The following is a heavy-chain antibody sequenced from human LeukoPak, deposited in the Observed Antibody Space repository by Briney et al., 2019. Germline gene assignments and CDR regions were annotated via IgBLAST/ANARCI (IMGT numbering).Heavy chain of an antibody. D-gene: IGHD3-9*01. CDR2: ISGSGVTT. Sequence: GVLRLSCAASGFPFTNYAMTWVRQAPRKGLEWVSAISGSGVTTYFADSVKGRFTISRDNSKNTLYLQMNSLRAEDTAVYYCAKNVREADWYYYYMDVWGKGTTVTVSS. V-gene: IGHV3-23*01. CDR1: GFPFTNYA. J-gene: IGHJ6*03. CDR3: AKNVREADWYYYYMDV.